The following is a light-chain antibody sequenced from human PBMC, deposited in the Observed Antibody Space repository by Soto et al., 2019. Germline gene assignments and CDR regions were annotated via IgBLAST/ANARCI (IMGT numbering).Light chain of an antibody. J-gene: IGKJ1*01. CDR3: QQYNNWPPWT. CDR1: QSISSN. Sequence: EIVMTQSPATLSVSPGERATLSCRASQSISSNLARYQQKPGQAPRLLIYGASTRATGIPARFSGSGSGTEFTLTISSLQSEDFGVYYCQQYNNWPPWTFGQGTKVEIK. CDR2: GAS. V-gene: IGKV3-15*01.